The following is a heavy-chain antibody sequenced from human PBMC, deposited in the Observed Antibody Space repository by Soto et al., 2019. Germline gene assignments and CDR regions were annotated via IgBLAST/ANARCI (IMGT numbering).Heavy chain of an antibody. Sequence: KTSETLSLTCTVSGGSISSYYWSWIRQPAGKGLEWIGRIYTSGSTNYNPSLKSRVTMSVDTSKNQFSLKLSSVTAADMAVYYCARASPDYYDPYYFDYWGQGTLVTVSS. J-gene: IGHJ4*02. CDR2: IYTSGST. CDR1: GGSISSYY. V-gene: IGHV4-4*07. CDR3: ARASPDYYDPYYFDY. D-gene: IGHD3-22*01.